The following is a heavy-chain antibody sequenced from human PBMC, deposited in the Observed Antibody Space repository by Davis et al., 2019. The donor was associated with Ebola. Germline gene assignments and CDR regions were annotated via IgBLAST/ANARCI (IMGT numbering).Heavy chain of an antibody. CDR3: AKDRERSSYFFDY. J-gene: IGHJ4*02. CDR2: ISGSGGIG. Sequence: GESLKISCAASGFTFSSYSMNWVRQAPGKGLEWVSGISGSGGIGNYADSVKGRFTISRDNSKNTLFLQMNYLIPEDTAVYYCAKDRERSSYFFDYWGQGTLLTVSS. D-gene: IGHD3-10*01. V-gene: IGHV3-23*01. CDR1: GFTFSSYS.